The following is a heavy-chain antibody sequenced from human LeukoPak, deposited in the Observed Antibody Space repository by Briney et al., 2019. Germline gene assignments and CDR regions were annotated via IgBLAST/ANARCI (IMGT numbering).Heavy chain of an antibody. CDR2: IKQDGSEK. J-gene: IGHJ5*02. CDR1: GFTFSSYA. D-gene: IGHD4-11*01. Sequence: GGSLRLSCAASGFTFSSYAMSWVRQAPGKGLEWVANIKQDGSEKYYVDSVKGRFTISRDNAKNSLYLQMNSLRAEDTAVYYCARDRSWDYSNYLDWFDPWGQGTLVTVSS. V-gene: IGHV3-7*01. CDR3: ARDRSWDYSNYLDWFDP.